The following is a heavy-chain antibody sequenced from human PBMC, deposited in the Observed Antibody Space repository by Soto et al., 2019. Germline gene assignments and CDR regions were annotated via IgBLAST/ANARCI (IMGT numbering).Heavy chain of an antibody. V-gene: IGHV1-69*13. J-gene: IGHJ4*02. Sequence: GASVKVSCKASGGTFSSYAISWVRQAPGQGLEWMGGIIPIFGTANYAQKFQGRVTITADESTSTAYMELSSLRSEDTAVYYCAREAGYSSGWYGHYFDYWGQGTLVTSPQ. CDR1: GGTFSSYA. CDR2: IIPIFGTA. D-gene: IGHD6-19*01. CDR3: AREAGYSSGWYGHYFDY.